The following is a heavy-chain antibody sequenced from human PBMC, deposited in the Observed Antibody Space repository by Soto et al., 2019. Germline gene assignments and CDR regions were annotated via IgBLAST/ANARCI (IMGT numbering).Heavy chain of an antibody. Sequence: SETLSLTCAVYGGSFSGYYWSWIRQPPGKGLEWIGEINHSGSTNYNPSLKSRVTISVDTSKNQFSLKLSSVTAADTAVYYCARGFGNWNDVPSYYYYGMDVWGQGTTVTVSS. CDR2: INHSGST. CDR1: GGSFSGYY. J-gene: IGHJ6*02. CDR3: ARGFGNWNDVPSYYYYGMDV. D-gene: IGHD1-20*01. V-gene: IGHV4-34*01.